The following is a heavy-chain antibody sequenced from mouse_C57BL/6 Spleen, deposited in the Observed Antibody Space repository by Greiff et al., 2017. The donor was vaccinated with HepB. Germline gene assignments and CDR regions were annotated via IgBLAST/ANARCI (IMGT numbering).Heavy chain of an antibody. D-gene: IGHD3-1*01. CDR2: ISSGSSTI. J-gene: IGHJ2*01. V-gene: IGHV5-17*01. CDR1: GFTFSDYG. Sequence: EVKLMESGGGLVKPGGSLKLSCAASGFTFSDYGMHWVRQAPEKGLEWVAYISSGSSTIYYADTVKGRFTISRDNAKNTLFLQMTSLRSEDTAMYYCATGWEGLDYWGQGTTLTVSS. CDR3: ATGWEGLDY.